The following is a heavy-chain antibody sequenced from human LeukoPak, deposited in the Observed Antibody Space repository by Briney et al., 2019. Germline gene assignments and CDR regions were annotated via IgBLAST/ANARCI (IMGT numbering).Heavy chain of an antibody. Sequence: GASVKVSCKASGYTFTGYYMHWVRQAPGQGLEWMGWINPNSGGTNYAQKFQGRVTMTRDTSISTAYMELSRLRSDDTAVYYCARAHPWYGNSHFDYWGQGTLVTVSS. V-gene: IGHV1-2*02. J-gene: IGHJ4*02. D-gene: IGHD4-23*01. CDR2: INPNSGGT. CDR3: ARAHPWYGNSHFDY. CDR1: GYTFTGYY.